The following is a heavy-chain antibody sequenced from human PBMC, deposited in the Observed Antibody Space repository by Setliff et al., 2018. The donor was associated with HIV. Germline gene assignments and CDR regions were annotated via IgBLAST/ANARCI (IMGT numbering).Heavy chain of an antibody. Sequence: SETLSLTCTVSGGSVSESTYHWGWIRQPPGKGLEWIGSIYYRGNTYYNPSLKSRLTISVETSKNQFSLTLNSVTAADTAFYYCARLGNGLPADYWGQGTLVTVSS. CDR2: IYYRGNT. CDR1: GGSVSESTYH. D-gene: IGHD2-8*01. V-gene: IGHV4-39*01. J-gene: IGHJ4*02. CDR3: ARLGNGLPADY.